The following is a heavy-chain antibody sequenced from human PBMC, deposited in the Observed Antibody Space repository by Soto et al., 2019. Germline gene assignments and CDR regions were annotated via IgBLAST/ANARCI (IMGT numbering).Heavy chain of an antibody. J-gene: IGHJ5*02. D-gene: IGHD3-16*02. CDR3: ARNGGGVIVPNWFDP. V-gene: IGHV4-31*03. CDR1: GGSISSGGYY. CDR2: IYYSGST. Sequence: QVQLQESGPGLVKPSQTLSLTCTVSGGSISSGGYYWSWIRQHPGKGLEWIGYIYYSGSTYYNPSLKSRVTISVDTSKNQFSLKLSSVTAADTAVYYCARNGGGVIVPNWFDPWGQGTLVTVFS.